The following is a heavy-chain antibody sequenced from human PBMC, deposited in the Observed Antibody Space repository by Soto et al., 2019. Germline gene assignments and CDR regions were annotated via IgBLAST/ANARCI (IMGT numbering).Heavy chain of an antibody. CDR3: ARGRGYSGDDHYYYFNMDV. CDR1: GGTFNNYP. D-gene: IGHD5-12*01. V-gene: IGHV1-69*13. Sequence: ASVKVSCKASGGTFNNYPITWVRQAPGEGLEWMGGSIPIFGTANYAQKFQGRVTISVDESTSTAYMELSSLRSEDTAVYYCARGRGYSGDDHYYYFNMDVWGQGTTVTVSS. J-gene: IGHJ6*02. CDR2: SIPIFGTA.